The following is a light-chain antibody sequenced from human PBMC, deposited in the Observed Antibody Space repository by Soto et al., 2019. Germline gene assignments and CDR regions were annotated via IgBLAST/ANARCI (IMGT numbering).Light chain of an antibody. V-gene: IGKV3-20*01. CDR3: QQYGNSPRT. CDR1: QTINRSF. J-gene: IGKJ1*01. CDR2: GAS. Sequence: EIVFTQYPGTLSFSSGERVSLSCRASQTINRSFLAWYQQKLGQAPRLLIYGASSRATGVPDRFSGSGSGTDFTLTISRLEPGDFAVYYCQQYGNSPRTFGQGTKVDIK.